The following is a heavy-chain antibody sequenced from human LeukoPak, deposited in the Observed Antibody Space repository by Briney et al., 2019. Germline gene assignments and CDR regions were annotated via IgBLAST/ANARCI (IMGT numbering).Heavy chain of an antibody. J-gene: IGHJ4*02. V-gene: IGHV4-34*01. CDR1: GGSFSGYY. CDR2: ISHSGST. Sequence: SETLSLTCAVYGGSFSGYYWSWIRQPPGKGLEWIGEISHSGSTNYNPSLKSRVTISVDTSKNQFSLKLSSVTAADTAVYYCARAAAMEKLFDYWGQGTLVTVSS. D-gene: IGHD5-18*01. CDR3: ARAAAMEKLFDY.